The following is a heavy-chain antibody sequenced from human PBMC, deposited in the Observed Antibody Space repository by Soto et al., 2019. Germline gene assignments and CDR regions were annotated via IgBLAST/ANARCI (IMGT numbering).Heavy chain of an antibody. D-gene: IGHD6-13*01. CDR3: ARDSGSSSWYYFVY. V-gene: IGHV3-48*02. Sequence: PGGSLRLSCAASGSTFSRNAVNWVRQAPGKGLEWLSYISSSGSTIYYADSLKGRFTISRDNAKNSLYLQMNSLRDEDTAVYYCARDSGSSSWYYFVYWGPEXLVTVYS. J-gene: IGHJ4*02. CDR2: ISSSGSTI. CDR1: GSTFSRNA.